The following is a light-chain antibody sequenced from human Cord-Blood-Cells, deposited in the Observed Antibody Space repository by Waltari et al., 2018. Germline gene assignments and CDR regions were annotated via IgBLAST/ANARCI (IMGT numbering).Light chain of an antibody. J-gene: IGKJ2*01. CDR2: GAS. CDR1: QSVSSSY. CDR3: QQYGSSPYT. Sequence: EIVLTQSPGTLSLSPGERATLSCRASQSVSSSYLAWYQQKPGQAPRLLIYGASSMSTGIPDRFSGSGSETDFTLTISRLEPEDFAVYYCQQYGSSPYTFGQGTKLEIK. V-gene: IGKV3-20*01.